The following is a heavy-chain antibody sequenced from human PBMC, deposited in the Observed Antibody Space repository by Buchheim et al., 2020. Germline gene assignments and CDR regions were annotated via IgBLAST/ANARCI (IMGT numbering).Heavy chain of an antibody. CDR1: GDTFVAYG. J-gene: IGHJ4*02. CDR3: ARELIVVLPGKRIASAFDY. CDR2: IIPLFGTT. Sequence: QVQLVQSGAEVKKPGSSVKVSCKASGDTFVAYGISWVRQAPGQGLEWMGGIIPLFGTTNLAQEFQDRVTITADESTRPAYMELSSLRSDDTAVYFCARELIVVLPGKRIASAFDYWGQGTL. D-gene: IGHD2-2*01. V-gene: IGHV1-69*01.